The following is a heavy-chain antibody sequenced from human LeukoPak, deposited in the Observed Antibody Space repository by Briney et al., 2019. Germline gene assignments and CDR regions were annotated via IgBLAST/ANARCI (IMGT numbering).Heavy chain of an antibody. CDR3: AKLITPATTGGIDN. D-gene: IGHD1-26*01. Sequence: GGSLRLSCEASVFTFSNYAMSWVRQAPGKGLEWVTVISSTGVTAYYADSVKGRFTISRDNAKNTLYLQMNSLRAEDTAVYYCAKLITPATTGGIDNWGQGTLVTVSS. CDR2: ISSTGVTA. J-gene: IGHJ4*02. V-gene: IGHV3-23*01. CDR1: VFTFSNYA.